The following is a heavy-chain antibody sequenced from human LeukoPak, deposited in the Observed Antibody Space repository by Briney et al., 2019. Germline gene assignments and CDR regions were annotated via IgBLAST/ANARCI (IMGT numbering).Heavy chain of an antibody. CDR1: GGSISSGGYY. J-gene: IGHJ5*02. CDR3: ARHRITFGGVTTGFDP. CDR2: IYYSGST. Sequence: SQTLSLTCTVSGGSISSGGYYWSWIRQHPGKGLEWIGYIYYSGSTYYNPSLKNRVTISVDTSKNQFSLKLSSVTAADTAVYYCARHRITFGGVTTGFDPWGQGTLVTVSS. D-gene: IGHD3-16*01. V-gene: IGHV4-31*03.